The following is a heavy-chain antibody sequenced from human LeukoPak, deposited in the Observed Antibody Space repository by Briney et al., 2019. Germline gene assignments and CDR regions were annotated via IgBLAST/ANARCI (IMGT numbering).Heavy chain of an antibody. CDR1: GLIFSNYA. Sequence: GGSLRLSCAASGLIFSNYAMNWVRQTPGKGLEWVSAISGGSGYTYDTDSVKGRSTISRDNAKNTMYLQMNSLRAEDTAIYYCAKARGTSGWFFDYWGQGTLVTVSS. CDR3: AKARGTSGWFFDY. CDR2: ISGGSGYT. V-gene: IGHV3-23*01. D-gene: IGHD6-19*01. J-gene: IGHJ4*02.